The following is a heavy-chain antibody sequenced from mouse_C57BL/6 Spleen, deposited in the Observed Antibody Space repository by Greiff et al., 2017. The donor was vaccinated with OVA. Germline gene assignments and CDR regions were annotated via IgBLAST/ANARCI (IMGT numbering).Heavy chain of an antibody. Sequence: DVMLVESEGGLVQPGSSMKLSCTASGFTFSDYYMAWVRQVPEKGLEWVANINYDGSSTYYLDSLKSRFIISRDNAKNILYLQMSSLKSEDTATYYCARDLGYYGSSPSFAYWGQGTLVTVSA. D-gene: IGHD1-1*01. V-gene: IGHV5-16*01. J-gene: IGHJ3*01. CDR1: GFTFSDYY. CDR3: ARDLGYYGSSPSFAY. CDR2: INYDGSST.